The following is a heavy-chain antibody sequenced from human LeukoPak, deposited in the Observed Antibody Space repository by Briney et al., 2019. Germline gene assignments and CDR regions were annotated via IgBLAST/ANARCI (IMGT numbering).Heavy chain of an antibody. CDR1: GFTVSSNY. V-gene: IGHV3-74*01. CDR2: INDDGSTT. J-gene: IGHJ5*02. CDR3: VRGGPSTWS. D-gene: IGHD2-15*01. Sequence: PGGSLRLSCAASGFTVSSNYMSWVRQAPGKGPVWVSRINDDGSTTTYADSVKGRLTISRDDAKNMLFLQMNSLRAEDTAVYYCVRGGPSTWSWGQGTLVTVSP.